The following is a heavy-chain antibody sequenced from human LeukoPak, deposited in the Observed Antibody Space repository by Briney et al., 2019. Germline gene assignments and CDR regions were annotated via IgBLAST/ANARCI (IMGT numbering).Heavy chain of an antibody. J-gene: IGHJ6*03. V-gene: IGHV1-69*06. CDR2: IIPIFGTA. CDR3: ARWAQPYHYYYMDV. Sequence: ASVKVSCKASGGTFSSYAISWVRQAPGQGLEWMGGIIPIFGTANYAQKFQGRVTITADKSTSTAYMEVRSLRSDDTAVYYCARWAQPYHYYYMDVWGKGTTVTISS. CDR1: GGTFSSYA.